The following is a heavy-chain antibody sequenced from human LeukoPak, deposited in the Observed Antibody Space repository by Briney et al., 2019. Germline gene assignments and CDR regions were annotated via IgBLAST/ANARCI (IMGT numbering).Heavy chain of an antibody. J-gene: IGHJ4*02. CDR3: ARDLSGNHYGHFDY. Sequence: ASVKVSCKASGYTFTSYYMHWVRQAPGQGLEWMGIINPGDGRTTYPQKFQGRVTMTRDTSTSTVYMELSSLRSEDTAVYYCARDLSGNHYGHFDYWGQGTLSPSPQ. V-gene: IGHV1-46*01. CDR1: GYTFTSYY. D-gene: IGHD1-26*01. CDR2: INPGDGRT.